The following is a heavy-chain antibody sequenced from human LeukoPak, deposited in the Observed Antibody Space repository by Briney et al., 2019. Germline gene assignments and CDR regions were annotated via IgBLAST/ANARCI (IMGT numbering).Heavy chain of an antibody. J-gene: IGHJ4*02. CDR2: IKSKTDGETT. CDR1: GFSFKNAW. CDR3: RSGYDY. Sequence: GGSPRLSCTASGFSFKNAWMTWVRQAPGKGLEWVGRIKSKTDGETTHYAAPVNGRFIISRDDSKNTVYLQMNTLKTEDTAVYYFRSGYDYWGQGTLVTVSS. V-gene: IGHV3-15*05. D-gene: IGHD3-22*01.